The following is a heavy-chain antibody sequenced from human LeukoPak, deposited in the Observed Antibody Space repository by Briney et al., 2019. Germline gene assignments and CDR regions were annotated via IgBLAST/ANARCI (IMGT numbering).Heavy chain of an antibody. V-gene: IGHV3-74*01. CDR1: GITFSTYW. D-gene: IGHD3-22*01. Sequence: GGSLRLSCAGSGITFSTYWMHWVRQAPGKGLVWVSRINSEGSTISYADSVRGRFTISRDNAKNTLFLQMNSLRAEDTAVYYCARISSDSISYYDHWGQGTLVTVSS. CDR2: INSEGSTI. CDR3: ARISSDSISYYDH. J-gene: IGHJ4*02.